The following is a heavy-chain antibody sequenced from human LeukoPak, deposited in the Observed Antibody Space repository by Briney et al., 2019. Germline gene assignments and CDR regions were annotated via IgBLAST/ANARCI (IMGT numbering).Heavy chain of an antibody. CDR1: GYSISSGYY. V-gene: IGHV4-38-2*01. CDR3: ARYCSNSNCHMFDY. CDR2: IYHSGSGSA. J-gene: IGHJ4*02. D-gene: IGHD2-2*01. Sequence: PETLSLTCAVYGYSISSGYYWGWIRPPPGKGLEWIGGIYHSGSGSAYYNPSLKSRVTISVDTSRDHFSLELSSVTAADTAVYYCARYCSNSNCHMFDYWGQGTLVTVSS.